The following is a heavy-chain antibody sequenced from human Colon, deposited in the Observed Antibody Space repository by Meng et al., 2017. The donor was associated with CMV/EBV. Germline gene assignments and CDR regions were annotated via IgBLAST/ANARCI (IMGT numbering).Heavy chain of an antibody. V-gene: IGHV3-48*02. D-gene: IGHD3-10*01. J-gene: IGHJ4*02. CDR2: ISSSSSTI. CDR3: ARDGAAGFYGSGSYFFDF. CDR1: GFTFSHYG. Sequence: GGLRLSCAASGFTFSHYGINWVRQAPGKGPQWVAFISSSSSTIFYADSVQGRFTISRENAKNSLFLQMDSLRDEDTAVYYCARDGAAGFYGSGSYFFDFWGQGTLVTVSS.